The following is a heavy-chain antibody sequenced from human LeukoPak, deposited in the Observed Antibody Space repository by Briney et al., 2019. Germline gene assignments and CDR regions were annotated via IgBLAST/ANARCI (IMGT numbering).Heavy chain of an antibody. D-gene: IGHD1-1*01. J-gene: IGHJ4*02. CDR2: VSYSGRT. CDR1: GASISNYY. V-gene: IGHV4-59*08. Sequence: SETLSLTCTVSGASISNYYWSWIRQPPGKGLECIGYVSYSGRTNHNPSLKSRVTIPADTSKNQFFLKLTPVTAADTAVYYCARHERGAENLDYWGQGTLVTVSS. CDR3: ARHERGAENLDY.